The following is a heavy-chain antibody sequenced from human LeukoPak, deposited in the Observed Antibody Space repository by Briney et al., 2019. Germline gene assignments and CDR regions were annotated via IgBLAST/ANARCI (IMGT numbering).Heavy chain of an antibody. D-gene: IGHD1-1*01. CDR2: ISHTGDIT. CDR1: GGSFSNYY. CDR3: ARVPDITARPCDS. Sequence: SETLSLTCAVYGGSFSNYYWTWIRQTPRKGQEWIGEISHTGDITNYNPSLKSRVTISVDSSKKQFYLKVTSVTAADTDVYYCARVPDITARPCDSWGAGTLVIVSS. V-gene: IGHV4-34*01. J-gene: IGHJ4*02.